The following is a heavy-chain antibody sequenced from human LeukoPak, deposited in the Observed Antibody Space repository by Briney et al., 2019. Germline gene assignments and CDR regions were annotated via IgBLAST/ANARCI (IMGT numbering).Heavy chain of an antibody. J-gene: IGHJ4*02. CDR2: IYYSGST. V-gene: IGHV4-30-4*01. Sequence: SETPSLTCTVSGGSISSGDYYWSWIRQPPGKGLEWIGYIYYSGSTYYNPSLKSRVTISVDTSKNQFSLKLSSVTAADTAVYYCARQNYYDSSGHFDYWGQGTLVTVSS. D-gene: IGHD3-22*01. CDR1: GGSISSGDYY. CDR3: ARQNYYDSSGHFDY.